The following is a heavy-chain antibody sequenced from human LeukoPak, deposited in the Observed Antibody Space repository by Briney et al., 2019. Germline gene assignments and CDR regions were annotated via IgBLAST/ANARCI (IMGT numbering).Heavy chain of an antibody. J-gene: IGHJ4*02. Sequence: GGSLRLSCAAFGFTFSSYEMNWVRQAPGKGLEWVSYISSSGSTLYYADSVKGRFTISRDNAKNSLYLQMNSLRAEDMAVYYCARSAKLELLDYWGQGTLVTVSS. CDR1: GFTFSSYE. V-gene: IGHV3-48*03. D-gene: IGHD1-7*01. CDR3: ARSAKLELLDY. CDR2: ISSSGSTL.